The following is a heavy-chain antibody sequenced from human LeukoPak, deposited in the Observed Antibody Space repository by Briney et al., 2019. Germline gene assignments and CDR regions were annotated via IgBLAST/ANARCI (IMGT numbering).Heavy chain of an antibody. CDR3: TRHLRIAAAGRGRPHGMDV. CDR1: GFTFGDYA. J-gene: IGHJ6*02. D-gene: IGHD6-13*01. V-gene: IGHV3-49*04. CDR2: IRSKAYGGTT. Sequence: GGSLRLSCTASGFTFGDYAMSWVRQAPGKGLEWVGFIRSKAYGGTTEYAASVKGRFTISRDDSKSIAYLQMNSLKTEDTAAYYCTRHLRIAAAGRGRPHGMDVWGQGTTVTVSS.